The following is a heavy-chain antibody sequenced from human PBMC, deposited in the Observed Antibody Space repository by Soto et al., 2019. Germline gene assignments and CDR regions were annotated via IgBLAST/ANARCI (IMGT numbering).Heavy chain of an antibody. Sequence: EVQLVESGGGLVQPGRSLRLSCTASGFTFANYAMHWVRQTPGKGLEWVSGISWNSRSIDYADSEKGRFTISRDNAKNSLYLQMNSLRAEDTALYYCTKDMYSSSEDGMDVWGQGTTVTVSS. D-gene: IGHD6-13*01. CDR3: TKDMYSSSEDGMDV. CDR1: GFTFANYA. V-gene: IGHV3-9*01. J-gene: IGHJ6*02. CDR2: ISWNSRSI.